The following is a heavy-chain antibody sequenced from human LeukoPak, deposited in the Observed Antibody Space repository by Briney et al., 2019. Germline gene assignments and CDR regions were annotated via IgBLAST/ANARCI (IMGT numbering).Heavy chain of an antibody. J-gene: IGHJ6*03. D-gene: IGHD6-19*01. CDR1: GFTFSTYS. V-gene: IGHV3-21*01. Sequence: GGSLRLSCAASGFTFSTYSMNWVRQAPGKGLEWVSSISSSSSYIYYADSVKGRFTISRDNAKNSLYLQMNSLRAEDTAVYYCARIGFSGVAGTSGYMDVWGKGTTVTVSS. CDR3: ARIGFSGVAGTSGYMDV. CDR2: ISSSSSYI.